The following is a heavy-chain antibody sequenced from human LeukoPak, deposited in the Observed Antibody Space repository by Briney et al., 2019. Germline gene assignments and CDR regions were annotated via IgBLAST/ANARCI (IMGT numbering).Heavy chain of an antibody. Sequence: GGSLRLSCSASGFTFSSYAMHWIRQAPEKGLEYVSAISTNGGSTLHADSVRGRFTISRDNSKNTLYLQMSSLRADDAAVYYCVKRSGSNWYLDYWGQGTLVTVSS. CDR1: GFTFSSYA. J-gene: IGHJ4*02. V-gene: IGHV3-64D*09. D-gene: IGHD4-11*01. CDR2: ISTNGGST. CDR3: VKRSGSNWYLDY.